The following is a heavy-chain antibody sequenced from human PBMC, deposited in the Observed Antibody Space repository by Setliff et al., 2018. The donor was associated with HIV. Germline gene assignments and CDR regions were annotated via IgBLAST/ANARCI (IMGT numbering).Heavy chain of an antibody. Sequence: ASVKVSCKASGYTFTSYGISWVRQAPGQGLEWMGWISAYNGNTSYAQKLQGRVTMTTDTSTSTAYMELRSLRSDDTAVYYCARDRSIQGHYYYYGMDVWGQGTTVTVSS. CDR1: GYTFTSYG. CDR3: ARDRSIQGHYYYYGMDV. J-gene: IGHJ6*02. V-gene: IGHV1-18*01. CDR2: ISAYNGNT.